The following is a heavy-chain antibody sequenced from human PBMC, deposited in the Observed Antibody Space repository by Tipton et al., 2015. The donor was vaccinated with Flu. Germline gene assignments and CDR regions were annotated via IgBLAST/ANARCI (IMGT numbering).Heavy chain of an antibody. V-gene: IGHV4-31*02. CDR3: ARDLGFCSGGSCSPNWLAP. D-gene: IGHD2-15*01. CDR1: GGSISSGISY. Sequence: LRLSCTVSGGSISSGISYWTWLRQRPGEGLEWLGYIHHSGNTYYKPSLRSRLTISVDTSKNQFSLRLTSVTAADTAVYHCARDLGFCSGGSCSPNWLAPWGPGTLVTVSA. J-gene: IGHJ5*02. CDR2: IHHSGNT.